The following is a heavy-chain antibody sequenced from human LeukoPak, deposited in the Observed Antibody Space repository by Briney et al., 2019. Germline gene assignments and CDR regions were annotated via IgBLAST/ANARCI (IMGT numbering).Heavy chain of an antibody. D-gene: IGHD3-22*01. CDR1: GFTFSSYA. V-gene: IGHV3-23*01. J-gene: IGHJ4*02. CDR2: ISANGGST. CDR3: ARLIEYYHGSSAYYSQKHLDH. Sequence: PGGSLRLSCAASGFTFSSYAMSWVRQAPGKGLEWVSTISANGGSTYYADSVKGRFTISRDNSKNTLYLQMHSLRAEDTAVYYCARLIEYYHGSSAYYSQKHLDHWGQGTLVTVSS.